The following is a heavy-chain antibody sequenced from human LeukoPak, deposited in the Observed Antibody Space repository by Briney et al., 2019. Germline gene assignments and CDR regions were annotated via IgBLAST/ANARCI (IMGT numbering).Heavy chain of an antibody. Sequence: PGGSLRLSCAASGFTFSSYEMNWVRQAPGKGLEWVSYISSSGSTIYYADSVKGRFTISRDNAKNSLYLQMNSLRAEDTALYYCARVGPGAADYWGQGTLVTVSS. CDR3: ARVGPGAADY. CDR1: GFTFSSYE. V-gene: IGHV3-48*03. D-gene: IGHD1-26*01. CDR2: ISSSGSTI. J-gene: IGHJ4*02.